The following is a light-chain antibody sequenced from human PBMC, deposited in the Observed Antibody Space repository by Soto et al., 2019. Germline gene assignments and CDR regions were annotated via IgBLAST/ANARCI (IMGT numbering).Light chain of an antibody. CDR2: DAS. V-gene: IGKV3-20*01. J-gene: IGKJ2*01. CDR1: QSVTSTY. Sequence: EIVLTQSPGTLSLSPGERATLSCRASQSVTSTYFAWYQQKPGQAPRLLIYDASSRATGIPDRFSGSGAGTDFTLTISRLEHEDFAVYYCQRYCGSSPNTFGQGTRLEIK. CDR3: QRYCGSSPNT.